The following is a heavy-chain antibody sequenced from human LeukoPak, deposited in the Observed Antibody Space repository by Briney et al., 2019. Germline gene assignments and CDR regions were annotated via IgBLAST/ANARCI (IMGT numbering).Heavy chain of an antibody. CDR2: INHSGST. D-gene: IGHD3-22*01. Sequence: SETLSLTCAVYGGSFSGYYWSWIRQPPGKGLEWIGEINHSGSTNYNPSLKSRVTISVDTSKNQFSLKLSSVTAADTAVYYCARGSNGYGYWGQGTLVTVSS. J-gene: IGHJ4*02. CDR1: GGSFSGYY. CDR3: ARGSNGYGY. V-gene: IGHV4-34*01.